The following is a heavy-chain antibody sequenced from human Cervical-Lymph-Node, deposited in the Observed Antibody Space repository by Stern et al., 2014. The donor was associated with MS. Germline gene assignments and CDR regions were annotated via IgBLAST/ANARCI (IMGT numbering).Heavy chain of an antibody. J-gene: IGHJ1*01. CDR3: ATDPAPKPAYFQH. CDR1: GYTLTELS. CDR2: FDPEDGET. Sequence: VHLVESGAEVKKPGASVKVSCKVSGYTLTELSMHWVRQAPGKWLEWMGGFDPEDGETIYAQKFQGRVTMTEDTSTDTAYMELSSLRSEGTAVYYCATDPAPKPAYFQHWGQGTLVTVSS. V-gene: IGHV1-24*01.